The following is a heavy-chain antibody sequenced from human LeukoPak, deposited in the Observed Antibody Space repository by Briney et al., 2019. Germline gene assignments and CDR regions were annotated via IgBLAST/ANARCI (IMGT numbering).Heavy chain of an antibody. J-gene: IGHJ4*02. V-gene: IGHV3-33*01. Sequence: PGGSLRLSCAASGFTFSTYGMHWVRHAPGKGLEWVAVIWNDASNKYYADSVKGRFTISRDNSKNTLYLQMNSLRAEDTAVYSCARASGPFDYWGQGTLVTVSS. CDR2: IWNDASNK. D-gene: IGHD3-10*01. CDR3: ARASGPFDY. CDR1: GFTFSTYG.